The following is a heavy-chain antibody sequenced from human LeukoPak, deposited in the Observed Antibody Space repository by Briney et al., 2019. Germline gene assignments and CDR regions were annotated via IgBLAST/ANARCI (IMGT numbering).Heavy chain of an antibody. J-gene: IGHJ4*02. Sequence: GGSLRLSCAASGFTVSSNYMSWVRQAPGKGLEWVSVIYSGGSTYYADSVKGRFTISRDNSKNTLYLQMNSLRAEDMAVYYCARAPPRSRSYYDYWGQGTLVTVSS. V-gene: IGHV3-53*01. CDR1: GFTVSSNY. CDR2: IYSGGST. CDR3: ARAPPRSRSYYDY.